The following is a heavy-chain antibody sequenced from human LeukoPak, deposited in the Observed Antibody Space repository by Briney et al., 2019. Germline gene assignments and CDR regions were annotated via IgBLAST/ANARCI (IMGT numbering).Heavy chain of an antibody. Sequence: GASLRLSCTASGFIFSNYAMYWVRQAPGKGLEWASAISGRSNNTYYADSVKGRFTISRDSSKNTLYLQMNSLRADDTAVYYCAKWGDYDVLTGYWGQGTLVTVSS. CDR3: AKWGDYDVLTGY. V-gene: IGHV3-23*01. J-gene: IGHJ4*02. CDR2: ISGRSNNT. CDR1: GFIFSNYA. D-gene: IGHD3-9*01.